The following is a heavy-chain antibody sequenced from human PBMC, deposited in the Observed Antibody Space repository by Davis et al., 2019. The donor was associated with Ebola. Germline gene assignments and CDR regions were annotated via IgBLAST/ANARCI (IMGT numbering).Heavy chain of an antibody. Sequence: ASVKVSCKASGYTFTSYAMHWVRQAPGQRLEWMGWINAGNGNTKYSQKFQGRVTITRDTSASTAYMELSSLRSEDTAVYYCARVPDFWSGYYWFDPWGQGTLVTVSS. CDR1: GYTFTSYA. CDR3: ARVPDFWSGYYWFDP. D-gene: IGHD3-3*01. J-gene: IGHJ5*02. CDR2: INAGNGNT. V-gene: IGHV1-3*01.